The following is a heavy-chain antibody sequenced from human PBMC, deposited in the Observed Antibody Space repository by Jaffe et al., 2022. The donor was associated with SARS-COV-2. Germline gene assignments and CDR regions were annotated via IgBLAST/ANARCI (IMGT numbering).Heavy chain of an antibody. CDR1: GFTINNKY. CDR2: IYSGGSI. V-gene: IGHV3-53*01. D-gene: IGHD3-3*01. Sequence: EVQLVESGGNLIQPGGSLRLSCAASGFTINNKYMSWVRQAPGKGLDWVSIIYSGGSIYYADSVKGRFTISRDNSKNTLYLQMNNLRAEDTAVYYCAGASIFGVFDCWGQGTLVTVSS. CDR3: AGASIFGVFDC. J-gene: IGHJ4*02.